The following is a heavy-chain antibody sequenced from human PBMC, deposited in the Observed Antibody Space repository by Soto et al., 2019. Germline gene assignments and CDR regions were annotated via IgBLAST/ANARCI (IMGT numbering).Heavy chain of an antibody. V-gene: IGHV3-30-3*01. Sequence: PGGSLRLSCAASGFTFSSYAMHWVRQAPGKGLEWVAVISYDGSNKYYADSVKGRFTISRDNSKNTLYLQMNSLRAEDTAVYYCARVASPRSYYYDSSGYSELDYWGQGTLVTVSS. CDR3: ARVASPRSYYYDSSGYSELDY. CDR1: GFTFSSYA. D-gene: IGHD3-22*01. CDR2: ISYDGSNK. J-gene: IGHJ4*02.